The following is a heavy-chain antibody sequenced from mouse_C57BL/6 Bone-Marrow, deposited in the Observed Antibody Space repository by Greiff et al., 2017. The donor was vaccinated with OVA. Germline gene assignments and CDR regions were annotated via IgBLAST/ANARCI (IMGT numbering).Heavy chain of an antibody. CDR3: ARGGSYGNYLDY. V-gene: IGHV2-2*01. CDR1: GFSLTSYG. Sequence: QVQLKESGPGLVQPSQSLSITCTVSGFSLTSYGVHWVRQSPGKGLEWLGVIWSGGSTDYNAAFISRLSISKDNSKSQVFFKMNSLQADDTAIYYCARGGSYGNYLDYWGQGTTLTVSS. D-gene: IGHD2-1*01. J-gene: IGHJ2*01. CDR2: IWSGGST.